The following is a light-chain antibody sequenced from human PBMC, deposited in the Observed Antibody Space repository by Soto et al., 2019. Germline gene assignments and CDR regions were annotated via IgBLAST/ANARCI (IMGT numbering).Light chain of an antibody. Sequence: QSVLTQPRSVSGSPGQSVTISCTGTRSDVGGYNYVSWYQQHPGKAPKLMIYDVSKRPSGVPDRFSGSTSGTSASLAITGLQAEDAADYYCQSYDNSLLAYVFGGGTKLTVL. CDR3: QSYDNSLLAYV. CDR1: RSDVGGYNY. J-gene: IGLJ2*01. CDR2: DVS. V-gene: IGLV2-11*01.